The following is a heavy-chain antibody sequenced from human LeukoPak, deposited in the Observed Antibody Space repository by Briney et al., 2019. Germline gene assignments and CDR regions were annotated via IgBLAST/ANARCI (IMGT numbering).Heavy chain of an antibody. D-gene: IGHD6-19*01. CDR1: GYTLTELS. J-gene: IGHJ4*02. CDR3: ATGPKSGWLGVFDY. Sequence: ASVKVSCKVSGYTLTELSMHWVRQAPGKGLEWMGGFDPEDGETIYAQKFQGRVTMTEDTSTDTAYMELSSLRPEDTAVYYCATGPKSGWLGVFDYWGQGTLVTVSS. CDR2: FDPEDGET. V-gene: IGHV1-24*01.